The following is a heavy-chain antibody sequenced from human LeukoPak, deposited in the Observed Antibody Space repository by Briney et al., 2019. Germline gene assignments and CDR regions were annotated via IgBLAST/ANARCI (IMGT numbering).Heavy chain of an antibody. J-gene: IGHJ4*02. V-gene: IGHV1-58*02. CDR1: GFTFSSSA. D-gene: IGHD2-21*02. CDR3: AAELYRGGDCCHFDY. Sequence: ASVKVSCKTSGFTFSSSAIQWVRQARGERLEWVVWIGVGNGNTNYAHKLQERVTITRDMSTSTAYMELSSLRSEDTAVYYCAAELYRGGDCCHFDYWGQGTLVTVSS. CDR2: IGVGNGNT.